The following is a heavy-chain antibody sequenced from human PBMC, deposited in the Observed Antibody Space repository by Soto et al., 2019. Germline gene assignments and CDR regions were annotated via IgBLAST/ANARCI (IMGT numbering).Heavy chain of an antibody. D-gene: IGHD3-10*01. CDR3: ASINYYGSGSFGYYFDY. CDR2: IYYSGST. Sequence: SETLSLTCTVSGGSISSSSYYWGWIRQPPGKGLEWIGSIYYSGSTYYNPSLKSRVTISGDTSKNQFPLKLSSVTAADTAVYYCASINYYGSGSFGYYFDYWGQGTLVTVSS. J-gene: IGHJ4*02. V-gene: IGHV4-39*01. CDR1: GGSISSSSYY.